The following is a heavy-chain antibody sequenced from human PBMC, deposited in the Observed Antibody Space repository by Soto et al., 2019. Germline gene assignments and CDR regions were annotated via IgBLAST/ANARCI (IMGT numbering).Heavy chain of an antibody. Sequence: SETLSLTCTVSSGSINSSTYYWGWIRQPPGKGLEWIGSIFYSGSNYYKPSLKSRVTISVDTSKNQLSLKLSSVTAADTAVFYCARHLTYCSAGSCYSDFPYYGMDVWGQGTTVS. CDR3: ARHLTYCSAGSCYSDFPYYGMDV. V-gene: IGHV4-39*01. CDR1: SGSINSSTYY. D-gene: IGHD2-15*01. CDR2: IFYSGSN. J-gene: IGHJ6*02.